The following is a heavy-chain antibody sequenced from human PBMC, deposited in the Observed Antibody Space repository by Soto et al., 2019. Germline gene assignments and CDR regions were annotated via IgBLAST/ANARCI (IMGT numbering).Heavy chain of an antibody. D-gene: IGHD4-17*01. CDR2: TYYRSKWYN. CDR1: GDSVSSNSAS. CDR3: ARDPGDYGDYGYYYGMDV. V-gene: IGHV6-1*01. J-gene: IGHJ6*02. Sequence: PSQTLSLTCAISGDSVSSNSASWNWIRQSPSRGLEWLGRTYYRSKWYNDYAVSVKSRITINPDTSKNQFSLQLNSVTPEDTAVYYCARDPGDYGDYGYYYGMDVWGQRTTVTVSS.